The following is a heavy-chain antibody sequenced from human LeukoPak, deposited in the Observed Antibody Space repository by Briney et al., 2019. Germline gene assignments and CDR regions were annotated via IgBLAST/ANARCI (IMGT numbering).Heavy chain of an antibody. V-gene: IGHV3-23*01. J-gene: IGHJ4*02. D-gene: IGHD2/OR15-2a*01. CDR1: GFTFSSYG. Sequence: GGSLRLSCAASGFTFSSYGMSWVRQAPGKGLEWVSTISGSAAKTYYADSVKGRFTISRDNSKNTLYLQMNSLRAEDTAVYYCASLTCQGCDYWGQGTLVTVSS. CDR2: ISGSAAKT. CDR3: ASLTCQGCDY.